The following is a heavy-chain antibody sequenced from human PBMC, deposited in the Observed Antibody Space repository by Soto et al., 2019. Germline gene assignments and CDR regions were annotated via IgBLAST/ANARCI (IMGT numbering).Heavy chain of an antibody. CDR3: AKVDGDPGVVIGGNYYYYGMDV. J-gene: IGHJ6*02. Sequence: PGGSLRLSCAASGFTFSSYAMHWVRQAPGKGLEWVAVISYDGSNKYYADSVKGRFTISRDNSKNTLYLQMNSLRAEDTAVYYCAKVDGDPGVVIGGNYYYYGMDVWGQGTTVTVSS. D-gene: IGHD3-3*01. CDR1: GFTFSSYA. V-gene: IGHV3-30-3*01. CDR2: ISYDGSNK.